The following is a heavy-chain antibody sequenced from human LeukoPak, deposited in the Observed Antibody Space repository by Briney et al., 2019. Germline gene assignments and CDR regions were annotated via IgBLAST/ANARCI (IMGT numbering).Heavy chain of an antibody. CDR3: ASNYYDSRTYYAD. D-gene: IGHD3-22*01. J-gene: IGHJ4*02. CDR1: GFTVSSNY. Sequence: GGSLRLSCAPSGFTVSSNYMSWVRQAPGKGLEWVSFIHSTGKTYYADSVRGRFTISSDDSENTLYLQMNSLRAEDSAVYYCASNYYDSRTYYADWGQGTLVTVSS. V-gene: IGHV3-53*01. CDR2: IHSTGKT.